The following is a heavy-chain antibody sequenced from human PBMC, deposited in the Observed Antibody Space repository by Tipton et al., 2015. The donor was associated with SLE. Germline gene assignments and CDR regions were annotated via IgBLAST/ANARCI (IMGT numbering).Heavy chain of an antibody. CDR3: ASAVASGGSHIYYYDS. Sequence: QSGAEVKKPGSSVKASCKASGGTFSSSAISWVRRAPGQGLEWMGAIIPMFGAKTYAQKFQGRVTVTAEEATSTAFMELSSLTSEDTAVYFCASAVASGGSHIYYYDSWGQGTLVTVSS. CDR1: GGTFSSSA. CDR2: IIPMFGAK. J-gene: IGHJ4*02. V-gene: IGHV1-69*01. D-gene: IGHD3-16*01.